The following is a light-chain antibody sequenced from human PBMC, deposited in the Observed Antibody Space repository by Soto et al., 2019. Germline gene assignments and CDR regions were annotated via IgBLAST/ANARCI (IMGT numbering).Light chain of an antibody. CDR1: QSISDT. V-gene: IGKV3-15*01. CDR2: GES. J-gene: IGKJ1*01. Sequence: EIVMTQSPAALSVSPGGRATLSWRASQSISDTLAWYQQKPGQAPRLLIYGESTRAPGLPARFSGSGSGTELTLTISSLQSEDFAVYYCQQYNNWQRTFVQRTKVDIX. CDR3: QQYNNWQRT.